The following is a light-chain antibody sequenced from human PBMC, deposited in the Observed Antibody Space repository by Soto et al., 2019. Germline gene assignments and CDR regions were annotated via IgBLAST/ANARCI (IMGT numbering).Light chain of an antibody. CDR2: EGS. CDR1: SRDVGNYNL. Sequence: QSVLTQPASVSGSPGQSITISCTGTSRDVGNYNLVSWYQQHPGKAPKLMIYEGSKRPSGVSNRFSGSKSGSTASLTISGLQAEDEGDYYCCSYAGSSTFVFGTGTKLTVL. CDR3: CSYAGSSTFV. V-gene: IGLV2-23*01. J-gene: IGLJ1*01.